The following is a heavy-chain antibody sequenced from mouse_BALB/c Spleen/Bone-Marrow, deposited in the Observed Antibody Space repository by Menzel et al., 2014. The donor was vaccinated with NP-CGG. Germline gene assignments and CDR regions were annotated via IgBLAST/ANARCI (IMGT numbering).Heavy chain of an antibody. D-gene: IGHD2-13*01. CDR2: ISNGGGST. Sequence: EVQVVESGGGLVQPGGSLKLSSAPSGFTFSDYYMYWVRQTPEKRLEWVAYISNGGGSTYYPDTVKGRFTISRDNAKNTLYLQMSRLKSEDTAMYYCARQDYSYYYAMDYWGQGTSVTVSS. J-gene: IGHJ4*01. CDR1: GFTFSDYY. CDR3: ARQDYSYYYAMDY. V-gene: IGHV5-12*01.